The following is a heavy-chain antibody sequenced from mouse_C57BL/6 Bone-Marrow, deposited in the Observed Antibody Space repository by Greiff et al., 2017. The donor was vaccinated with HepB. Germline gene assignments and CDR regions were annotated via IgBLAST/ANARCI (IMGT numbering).Heavy chain of an antibody. CDR1: GFSLTSYG. D-gene: IGHD1-1*01. CDR2: IWSDGST. V-gene: IGHV2-6-1*01. CDR3: ARHGDYGSSYGYFDV. Sequence: QVQLQQSGPGLVAPSQSLSITCTVSGFSLTSYGVHWVRQPPGKGLEWLVVIWSDGSTTYNSALKSRLSISKDNSKSQVFLKMNSLQTDDTAMYYCARHGDYGSSYGYFDVWGTGTTVTVSS. J-gene: IGHJ1*03.